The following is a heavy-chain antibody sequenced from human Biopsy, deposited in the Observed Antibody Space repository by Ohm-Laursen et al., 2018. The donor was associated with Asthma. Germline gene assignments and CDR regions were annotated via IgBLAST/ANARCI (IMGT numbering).Heavy chain of an antibody. Sequence: SVKVSCKASGYTFTDYYVMWLRQAPGQGLEWMGRIDPNSGGTNYAQKFLGRVTMTRDTSVNTAFMVLSRLRSDDTAVYYCARIKIRIGAGTDRYFDLWGRGTLVTVSS. D-gene: IGHD3-16*01. J-gene: IGHJ2*01. CDR3: ARIKIRIGAGTDRYFDL. V-gene: IGHV1-2*06. CDR2: IDPNSGGT. CDR1: GYTFTDYY.